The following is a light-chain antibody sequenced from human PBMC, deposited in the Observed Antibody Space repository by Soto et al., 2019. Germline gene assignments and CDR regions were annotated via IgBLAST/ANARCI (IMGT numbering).Light chain of an antibody. V-gene: IGKV4-1*01. CDR1: QSVLYSSNNKNY. Sequence: DVVMTQSPDSLAVSLGERATINCKSSQSVLYSSNNKNYLAWYQQKPGQPPRLLIYWASTRESGVPDLFSGSGSGTDFTLTISSLQAEDVALYYCQQYYSAPWTFGQGTKVEVK. J-gene: IGKJ1*01. CDR3: QQYYSAPWT. CDR2: WAS.